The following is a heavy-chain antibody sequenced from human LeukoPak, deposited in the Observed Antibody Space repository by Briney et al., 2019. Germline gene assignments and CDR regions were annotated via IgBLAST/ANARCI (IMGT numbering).Heavy chain of an antibody. V-gene: IGHV3-48*01. CDR1: GFAFSTYA. Sequence: GGSLRLSCAASGFAFSTYAMNWDREAPGKGLEWVSFITSDSNTIYYADSMKGRFTISRDNAENSLYLQMNSLSAEDTAVYYCARDRMGGSFDYWGQGTLVTVSS. CDR2: ITSDSNTI. CDR3: ARDRMGGSFDY. D-gene: IGHD2-15*01. J-gene: IGHJ4*02.